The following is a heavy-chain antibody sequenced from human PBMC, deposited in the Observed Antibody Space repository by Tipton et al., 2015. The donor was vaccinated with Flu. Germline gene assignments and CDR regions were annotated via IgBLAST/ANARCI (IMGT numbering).Heavy chain of an antibody. CDR2: IYTSGST. Sequence: GLVKPSETLSLSCTVSGDSMSSYYWSWIRQPAGKGLEWIGRIYTSGSTNYNPSLKSRVSMLIDTSKNPFSLKLTSVTAADTAVYYCARASGSGTYVIFDFWGQGTLVTVSS. CDR3: ARASGSGTYVIFDF. D-gene: IGHD3-10*01. J-gene: IGHJ4*02. CDR1: GDSMSSYY. V-gene: IGHV4-4*07.